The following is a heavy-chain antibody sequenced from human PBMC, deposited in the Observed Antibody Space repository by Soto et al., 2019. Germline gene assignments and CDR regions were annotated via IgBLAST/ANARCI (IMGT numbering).Heavy chain of an antibody. J-gene: IGHJ4*02. Sequence: SETLSLTCAVYGGSFSSYHWSWIRQTPGKGLEWIGEINHLTTTNYNPSLKSRVIIPLDTPKNQFSLKLSSVTAADTAVYYCARGYDTALAPIFWGQGILVTVSS. D-gene: IGHD5-18*01. CDR1: GGSFSSYH. V-gene: IGHV4-34*01. CDR3: ARGYDTALAPIF. CDR2: INHLTTT.